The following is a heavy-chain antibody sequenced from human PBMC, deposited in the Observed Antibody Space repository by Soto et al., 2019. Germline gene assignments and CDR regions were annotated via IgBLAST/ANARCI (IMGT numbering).Heavy chain of an antibody. CDR3: ARGGDYFCGMDV. CDR2: IWYDGSNK. Sequence: ESGGGVVQPGRSLRLSCAASGFTFSSYGMHWVRQAPGKGLEWVAVIWYDGSNKYYADSVKGRFTITRDNSKNTLYLQMNSLRAEDTAVYYCARGGDYFCGMDVWGQGTTVTVSS. V-gene: IGHV3-33*01. CDR1: GFTFSSYG. J-gene: IGHJ6*02.